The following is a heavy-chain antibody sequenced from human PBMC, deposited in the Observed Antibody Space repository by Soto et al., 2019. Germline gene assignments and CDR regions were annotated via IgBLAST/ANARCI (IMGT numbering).Heavy chain of an antibody. D-gene: IGHD5-12*01. CDR3: AKGGGSYSGYDYRVLDY. J-gene: IGHJ4*02. CDR1: GFTFSSYG. Sequence: GGSLRLSCAASGFTFSSYGMHWVRQAPGKGLEWVAVISYDGSNKYYADSVKGRFTISRDNSKNTLYLQMNSLRAEDTAVYYCAKGGGSYSGYDYRVLDYWGQGTLVTVSS. V-gene: IGHV3-30*18. CDR2: ISYDGSNK.